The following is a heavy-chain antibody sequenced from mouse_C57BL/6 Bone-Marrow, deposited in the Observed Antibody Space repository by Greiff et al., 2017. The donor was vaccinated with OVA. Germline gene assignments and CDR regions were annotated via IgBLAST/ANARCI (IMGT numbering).Heavy chain of an antibody. CDR3: ARDYYGSFDY. CDR1: GYAFTNYL. CDR2: INPGSGGT. D-gene: IGHD1-1*01. Sequence: LQESGAELVRPGTSVKVSCKASGYAFTNYLIEWVKQRPGQGLEWIGVINPGSGGTNYNEKFKGKATLTADKSSSTAYMQLSSLTSEDSAVYFCARDYYGSFDYWGQGTTLTVSS. J-gene: IGHJ2*01. V-gene: IGHV1-54*01.